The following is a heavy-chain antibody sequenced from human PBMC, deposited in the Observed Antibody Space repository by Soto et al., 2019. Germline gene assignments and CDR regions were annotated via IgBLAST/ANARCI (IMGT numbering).Heavy chain of an antibody. J-gene: IGHJ4*02. CDR1: GFTVSSNY. CDR2: IYSGGST. CDR3: AKDHPGAYGYFDY. V-gene: IGHV3-53*01. Sequence: PGGSLRLSCAASGFTVSSNYIRWVRQAPGKGLEWVSIIYSGGSTYYADSVKGRFTISRDNSKNTLYLQMSSLRAEDTAVYYCAKDHPGAYGYFDYWGQGTLVTVSS. D-gene: IGHD4-17*01.